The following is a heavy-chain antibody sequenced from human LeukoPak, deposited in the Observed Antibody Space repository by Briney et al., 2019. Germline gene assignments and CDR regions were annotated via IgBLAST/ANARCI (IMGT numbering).Heavy chain of an antibody. D-gene: IGHD6-13*01. V-gene: IGHV3-23*01. CDR2: VSGSGATT. CDR3: VKDSRMAAVGKFDS. J-gene: IGHJ4*02. CDR1: GFTFVRYA. Sequence: GGSLRLSCAASGFTFVRYAMAWVRQAPGKGLEWVSSVSGSGATTNFADSVKGRFSISRDNSKNTLYLQMSRLGAEDTAVYYCVKDSRMAAVGKFDSWGQGTLVTVSS.